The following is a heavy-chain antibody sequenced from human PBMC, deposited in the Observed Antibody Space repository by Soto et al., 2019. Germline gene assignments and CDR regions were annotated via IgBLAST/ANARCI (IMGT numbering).Heavy chain of an antibody. V-gene: IGHV4-4*02. CDR3: ASRGSSGHF. CDR1: GGSITNTDW. CDR2: ISLSGNT. Sequence: SETLSLTCAVSGGSITNTDWWTWVRQPPGMGLEWVGDISLSGNTNYNPSLEGRAAISLDKSRNQFSLILNSVTAADTAVYYCASRGSSGHFWGQGTLVTVSS. D-gene: IGHD3-22*01. J-gene: IGHJ4*02.